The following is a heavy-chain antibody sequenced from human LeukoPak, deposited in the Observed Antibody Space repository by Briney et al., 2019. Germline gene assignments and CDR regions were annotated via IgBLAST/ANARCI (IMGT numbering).Heavy chain of an antibody. J-gene: IGHJ4*02. Sequence: SETLSLTCAVYGGSFSGYYWSWIRQPPGKGLEWIGEINHSGSTNYNPSLKSRVTISVDTSKNQFSLKLSSVTAADTAVYYCARGLWGRFDYWGQGTLVTVSS. CDR3: ARGLWGRFDY. V-gene: IGHV4-34*01. D-gene: IGHD7-27*01. CDR1: GGSFSGYY. CDR2: INHSGST.